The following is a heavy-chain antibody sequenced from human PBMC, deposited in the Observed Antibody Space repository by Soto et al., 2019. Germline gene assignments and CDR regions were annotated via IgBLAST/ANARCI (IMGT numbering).Heavy chain of an antibody. D-gene: IGHD3-10*01. CDR2: IYYSGST. J-gene: IGHJ5*02. CDR3: ARAEYSSSPSIWFGELSNWFDP. V-gene: IGHV4-59*01. Sequence: SETLSLTCTVSGGSISSYYWSWIRQPPGKGLEWIGYIYYSGSTNYNPSLKSRVTISVDTSKNQFSLKLSSVSAADTAVYYCARAEYSSSPSIWFGELSNWFDPWGQGTLVTVSS. CDR1: GGSISSYY.